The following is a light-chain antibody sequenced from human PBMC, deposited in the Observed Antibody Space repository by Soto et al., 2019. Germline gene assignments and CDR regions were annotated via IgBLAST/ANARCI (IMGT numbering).Light chain of an antibody. CDR1: QSVSSSY. V-gene: IGKV3-20*01. Sequence: EIVLTQSPGTLSLSPGERATLSCRASQSVSSSYLAWYQQKPGQAPRLLIYGASSRATGIPDRFSGSGSGTDFTLTLSSLEPEDFAVYYCQQYANSPYTFGQGTKLEIK. J-gene: IGKJ2*01. CDR3: QQYANSPYT. CDR2: GAS.